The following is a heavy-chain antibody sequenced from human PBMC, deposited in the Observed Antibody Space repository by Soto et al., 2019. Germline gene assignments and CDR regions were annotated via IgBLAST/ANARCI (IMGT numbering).Heavy chain of an antibody. V-gene: IGHV3-7*01. CDR1: GFTFSSYW. Sequence: PGGSLRLSCAASGFTFSSYWMSWVRQAPGKGLEWVAIIKQDGSEKYYVDSVKGRFTISRDNAKNSLYLQMNSLRAEDTAVYYCARSHSSGYVDYWGQGTLVTVSS. CDR3: ARSHSSGYVDY. J-gene: IGHJ4*02. D-gene: IGHD6-19*01. CDR2: IKQDGSEK.